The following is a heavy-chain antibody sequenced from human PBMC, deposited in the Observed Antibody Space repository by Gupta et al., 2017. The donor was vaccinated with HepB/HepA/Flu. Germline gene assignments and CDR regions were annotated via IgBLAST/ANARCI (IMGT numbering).Heavy chain of an antibody. CDR3: AKSLLEDYYYYYGMDV. CDR2: ISGSGRST. J-gene: IGHJ6*02. Sequence: EVQLLESGGGLVQPGGSLRLSCVASRFTFTSYGMSWGRQAPGKGLEWVSVISGSGRSTYYADSVKGRVAISRDNSKNTLYLQMNSLRVEDTAVYYCAKSLLEDYYYYYGMDVWGQGTTVTVSS. CDR1: RFTFTSYG. V-gene: IGHV3-23*01.